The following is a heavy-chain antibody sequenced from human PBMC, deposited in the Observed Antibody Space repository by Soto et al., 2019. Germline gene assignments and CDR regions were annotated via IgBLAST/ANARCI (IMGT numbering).Heavy chain of an antibody. Sequence: QVQLEESGGGVVQPGRSLRLSCTGSGFTFSSYAIQWVRQAPGKGLEWVAAISDDGTNKHTPHSVKGRFTTAIDNSRNTVYLQVNSLRVEATAVYYCVRRITTTVTAMGYWGQGTPVTVSS. CDR1: GFTFSSYA. J-gene: IGHJ4*02. CDR2: ISDDGTNK. V-gene: IGHV3-30-3*01. CDR3: VRRITTTVTAMGY. D-gene: IGHD4-17*01.